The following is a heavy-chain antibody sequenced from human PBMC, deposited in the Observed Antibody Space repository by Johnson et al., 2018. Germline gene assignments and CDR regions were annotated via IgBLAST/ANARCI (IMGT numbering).Heavy chain of an antibody. CDR1: GYIFTSNA. J-gene: IGHJ4*02. V-gene: IGHV1-3*01. CDR2: INGYTKTTNEKT. CDR3: ARGECADCWRFDF. Sequence: QVQLVESGAEVKKPGASVKVSCKTSGYIFTSNAIHWVRQAPGQRLEWMGLINGYTKTTNEKTKYSQKFQGRVSITRDTSASTAYKEVTSLRYEHTAVYYCARGECADCWRFDFWGQGTLVTVSS. D-gene: IGHD2-21*02.